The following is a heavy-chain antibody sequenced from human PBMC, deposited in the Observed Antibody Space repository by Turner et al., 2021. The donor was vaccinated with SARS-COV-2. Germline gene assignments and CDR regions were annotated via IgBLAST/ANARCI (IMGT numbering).Heavy chain of an antibody. CDR1: GFTFCSYG. CDR2: ISYDGSNK. D-gene: IGHD6-19*01. J-gene: IGHJ6*03. CDR3: AKAETYSSGWSGGRSYYYYYMDV. Sequence: QVQLVESGGGVVQPGRSLRPSCAASGFTFCSYGMHWVRHAPGEGREWVAVISYDGSNKYYADSVKGRFTSSRDNSKNTLYLQMNSLRAEDTAVYYCAKAETYSSGWSGGRSYYYYYMDVWGKGTTVTVSS. V-gene: IGHV3-30*18.